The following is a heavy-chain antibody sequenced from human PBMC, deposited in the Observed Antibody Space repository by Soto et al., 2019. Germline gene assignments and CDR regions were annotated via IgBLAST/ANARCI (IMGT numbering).Heavy chain of an antibody. CDR2: VSASGRSR. J-gene: IGHJ4*02. CDR3: AKDGNWLDVYYDV. Sequence: GGSLRLSCVGSGIEFSNYAMSWFRQAPGKGLEWVSIVSASGRSRYHADSVKGRFTISRDNSKNTLYLHMTNLRAEDTAVYYCAKDGNWLDVYYDVWGQGTPVTVSS. D-gene: IGHD3-16*01. V-gene: IGHV3-23*01. CDR1: GIEFSNYA.